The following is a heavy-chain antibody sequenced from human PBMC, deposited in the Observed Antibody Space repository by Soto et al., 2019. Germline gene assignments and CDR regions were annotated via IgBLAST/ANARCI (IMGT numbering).Heavy chain of an antibody. J-gene: IGHJ5*02. V-gene: IGHV1-69*02. CDR1: GGTFSSYT. D-gene: IGHD6-13*01. Sequence: QVQLVQSGAEVKKPGSSVKVSCKASGGTFSSYTISWVRQAPGQGLEWMGRIIPILGIANYAQKFQGRVTITADKSTSTAYMELRSLRSEDTAVYYCARSTIAAAGNNWFDPWGQGNLVTVSS. CDR3: ARSTIAAAGNNWFDP. CDR2: IIPILGIA.